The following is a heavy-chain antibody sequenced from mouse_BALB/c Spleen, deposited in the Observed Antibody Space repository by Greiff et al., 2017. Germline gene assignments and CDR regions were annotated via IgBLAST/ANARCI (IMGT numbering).Heavy chain of an antibody. J-gene: IGHJ4*01. CDR3: AREYDGRYYAMDY. D-gene: IGHD2-14*01. CDR2: IRNKANGYTT. V-gene: IGHV7-3*02. Sequence: EVQGVESGGGLVQPGGSLRLSCATSGFTFTDYYMSWVRQPPGKALEWLGFIRNKANGYTTEYSASVKGRFTISRDNSQSILYLQMNTLRAEDSATYYCAREYDGRYYAMDYWGQGTSVTVSS. CDR1: GFTFTDYY.